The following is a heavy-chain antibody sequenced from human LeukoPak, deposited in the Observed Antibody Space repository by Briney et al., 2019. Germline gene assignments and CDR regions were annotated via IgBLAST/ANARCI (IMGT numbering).Heavy chain of an antibody. CDR3: ARDLGLTMVRPDAFDI. Sequence: PSETLSLTCTVSGGSISSGGYYWSWIRQPPGKGLEWIGYIYHSGSTYYNPSLKSRVTISVDRSKNQFSLKLSSVTAADTAVYYCARDLGLTMVRPDAFDIWGQGTMVTVSS. J-gene: IGHJ3*02. V-gene: IGHV4-30-2*01. D-gene: IGHD3-10*01. CDR2: IYHSGST. CDR1: GGSISSGGYY.